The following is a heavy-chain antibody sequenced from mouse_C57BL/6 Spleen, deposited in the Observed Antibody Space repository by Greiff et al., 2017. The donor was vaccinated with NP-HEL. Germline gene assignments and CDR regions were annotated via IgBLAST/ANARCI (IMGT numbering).Heavy chain of an antibody. D-gene: IGHD2-3*01. V-gene: IGHV1-53*01. CDR2: INPSNGGT. Sequence: VQLQQPGTELGKPGASVKLSCKASGYTFTSYWMHWVKQRPGQGLEWIGNINPSNGGTNYNEKFKSKATLTVDKSSSTAYMQLSSLTSEDSAVYYCAREGNGYYSWFAYWGQGTLVTVSA. J-gene: IGHJ3*01. CDR1: GYTFTSYW. CDR3: AREGNGYYSWFAY.